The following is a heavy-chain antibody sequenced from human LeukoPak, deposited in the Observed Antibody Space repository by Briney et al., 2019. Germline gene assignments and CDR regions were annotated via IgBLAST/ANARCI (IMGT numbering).Heavy chain of an antibody. V-gene: IGHV1-69*04. J-gene: IGHJ6*02. CDR1: GGSFNNYA. Sequence: SVXVSCKASGGSFNNYAISWVRQAPGQXXXXXGRIIPIFGIANSAQKFQGRVTITADKSTNTAYMELSSLRSEDTAVYYCARATPVLLWLGGMDVWGQGTTVTVSS. D-gene: IGHD3-10*01. CDR2: IIPIFGIA. CDR3: ARATPVLLWLGGMDV.